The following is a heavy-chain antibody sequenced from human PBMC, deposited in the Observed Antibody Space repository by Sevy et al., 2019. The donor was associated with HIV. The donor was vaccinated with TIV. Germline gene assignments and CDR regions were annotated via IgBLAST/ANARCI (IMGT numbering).Heavy chain of an antibody. D-gene: IGHD2-21*01. CDR1: GFTFSSYG. J-gene: IGHJ6*02. CDR2: ISYDGSNK. CDR3: AKAAHIVVVIAEYGMDV. V-gene: IGHV3-30*18. Sequence: GGFLRLSCAASGFTFSSYGMHWVRQAPGKGLEWVAVISYDGSNKYYADSVKGRFTISRDNSKNTLYLQMNSLRAEDTAVYYCAKAAHIVVVIAEYGMDVWGQGTTVTVSS.